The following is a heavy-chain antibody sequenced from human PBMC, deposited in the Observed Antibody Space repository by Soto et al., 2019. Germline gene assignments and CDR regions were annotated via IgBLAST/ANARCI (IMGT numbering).Heavy chain of an antibody. Sequence: SVKVSCKASGGTFSSYAISWVRQAPGQGLEWMGGIIPIFGTANYAQKFQGRVTITADESTSTAYMELSSLRSEDTAVYYCARVTSGYGDPFDYWGQGTLVTVSS. CDR1: GGTFSSYA. V-gene: IGHV1-69*13. CDR2: IIPIFGTA. D-gene: IGHD4-17*01. J-gene: IGHJ4*02. CDR3: ARVTSGYGDPFDY.